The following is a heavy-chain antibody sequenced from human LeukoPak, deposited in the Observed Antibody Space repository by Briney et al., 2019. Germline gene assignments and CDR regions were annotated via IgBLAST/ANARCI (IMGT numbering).Heavy chain of an antibody. Sequence: GASVKVSCKASGYTFSIYGFSWVRQAPGQGLEWMGWISTSNGNTKYAQNLQGRVTMTTDTSTTTAYMELRSLRSDDTAVYYRARDGLGSWGSYRELDFWGQGTLVTVSS. CDR3: ARDGLGSWGSYRELDF. CDR2: ISTSNGNT. D-gene: IGHD3-16*02. CDR1: GYTFSIYG. J-gene: IGHJ4*02. V-gene: IGHV1-18*01.